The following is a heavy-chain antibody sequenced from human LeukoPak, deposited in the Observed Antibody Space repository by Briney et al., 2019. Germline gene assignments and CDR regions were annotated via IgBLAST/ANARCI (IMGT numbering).Heavy chain of an antibody. J-gene: IGHJ4*02. Sequence: SETLSLTCAVYGGSFSIYYWSWIRQPPGKGLEWIGEINHSGSTNYNPSLKSRVTISVDTSKNQFSLKLSSVTAADTAVYYCARRKMVGATFDYWGQGTLVTVSS. CDR1: GGSFSIYY. D-gene: IGHD1-26*01. V-gene: IGHV4-34*01. CDR3: ARRKMVGATFDY. CDR2: INHSGST.